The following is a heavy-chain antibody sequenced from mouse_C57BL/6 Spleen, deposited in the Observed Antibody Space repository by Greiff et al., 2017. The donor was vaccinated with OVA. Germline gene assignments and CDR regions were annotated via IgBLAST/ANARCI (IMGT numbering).Heavy chain of an antibody. CDR3: TRNPSSGRYYYAMDY. V-gene: IGHV2-2*01. D-gene: IGHD3-2*02. J-gene: IGHJ4*01. Sequence: VQLQQSGPGLVQPSQSLSITCTVSGFSLTSYGVHWVRQSPGKGLEWLGVIWSGGSTDYNAAFISRLSISKDNSKCQVFFKMNSLQADDTAIYYCTRNPSSGRYYYAMDYWGQGTSVTVSS. CDR1: GFSLTSYG. CDR2: IWSGGST.